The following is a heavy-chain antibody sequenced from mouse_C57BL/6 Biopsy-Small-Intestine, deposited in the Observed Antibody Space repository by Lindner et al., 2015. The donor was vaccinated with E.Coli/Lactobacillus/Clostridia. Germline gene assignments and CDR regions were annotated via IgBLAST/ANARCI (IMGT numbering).Heavy chain of an antibody. Sequence: VQLQESGGDLVKPGGSLKLSCAASGFTFSSYGMSWVRQTPDKRLEWVATINSGGNYTYYPDSVKGRFTISRDNAKNTLYLQMSSLKSEDTAMYYCASLPTGYYAMDYWGQGTSVTVSS. CDR3: ASLPTGYYAMDY. CDR1: GFTFSSYG. CDR2: INSGGNYT. V-gene: IGHV5-6*01. J-gene: IGHJ4*01. D-gene: IGHD4-1*02.